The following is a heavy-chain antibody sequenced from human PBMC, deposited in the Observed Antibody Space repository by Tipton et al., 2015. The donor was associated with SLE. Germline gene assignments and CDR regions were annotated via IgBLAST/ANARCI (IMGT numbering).Heavy chain of an antibody. Sequence: TLSLTCTVSDGSISSVSYYWAWIRQPPGKGLEWIGEINHRGSTNHNPSLKSRVTISVDTSKNQFSLKLRSVSAADAAVYYCARGAYGSFYFDYWGQGTVVTVSS. J-gene: IGHJ4*02. CDR3: ARGAYGSFYFDY. V-gene: IGHV4-39*07. D-gene: IGHD4-17*01. CDR1: DGSISSVSYY. CDR2: INHRGST.